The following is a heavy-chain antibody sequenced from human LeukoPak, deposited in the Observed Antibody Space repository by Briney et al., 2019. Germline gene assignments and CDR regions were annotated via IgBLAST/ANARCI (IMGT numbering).Heavy chain of an antibody. CDR1: GYSFRSYW. CDR3: ARRAGSSFDS. Sequence: GESLKISCKGSGYSFRSYWIAWVRQMPGKGLEWMGIIYPADSDTRYSPSFQGQVTISADRSTSAAYLQWSSLEASDTAIYYCARRAGSSFDSWGQGTLVTVSS. J-gene: IGHJ4*02. CDR2: IYPADSDT. V-gene: IGHV5-51*01. D-gene: IGHD3-10*01.